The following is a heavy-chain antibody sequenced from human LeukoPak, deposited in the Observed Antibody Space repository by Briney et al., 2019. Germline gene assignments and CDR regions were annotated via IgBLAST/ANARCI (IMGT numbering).Heavy chain of an antibody. CDR2: ISGSGGST. Sequence: PGGSLRLSCAASGFTFSSYAMSWVRQAPGKGLEWVSAISGSGGSTYYADSVKGRFTISRDNSKSTLYLQMNSLRAEDTAVYYCAKERGDYVWGSYRYTAHAFDIWGQGTMVTVSS. V-gene: IGHV3-23*01. CDR3: AKERGDYVWGSYRYTAHAFDI. J-gene: IGHJ3*02. CDR1: GFTFSSYA. D-gene: IGHD3-16*02.